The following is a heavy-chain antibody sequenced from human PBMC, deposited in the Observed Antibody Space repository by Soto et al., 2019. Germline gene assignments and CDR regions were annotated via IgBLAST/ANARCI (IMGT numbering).Heavy chain of an antibody. V-gene: IGHV1-18*01. J-gene: IGHJ4*02. Sequence: ASVKVSCKASGYTFTSYGISWVRQAPGQGLEWMGWISAYNGNTKYAQKLQGRVTTTRDTSTSTAYMELSSLRSEDTAVYYCAISTRSGWYGIDFDYWGQGTLVTVSS. CDR1: GYTFTSYG. CDR2: ISAYNGNT. D-gene: IGHD6-19*01. CDR3: AISTRSGWYGIDFDY.